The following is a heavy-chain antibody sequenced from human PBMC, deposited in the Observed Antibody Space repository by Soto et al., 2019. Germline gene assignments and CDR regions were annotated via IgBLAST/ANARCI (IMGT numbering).Heavy chain of an antibody. CDR1: GGTFSSNG. J-gene: IGHJ4*02. V-gene: IGHV1-69*13. Sequence: GASVKVSCKPSGGTFSSNGINWVRQAPGQGLEWMGGIIPIFGTANYAQKFQGRVTITADESTSIAYMELSSLTFEDTAVYYCARENEESGPGHHFDYWGQGTLVTVSS. D-gene: IGHD3-10*01. CDR2: IIPIFGTA. CDR3: ARENEESGPGHHFDY.